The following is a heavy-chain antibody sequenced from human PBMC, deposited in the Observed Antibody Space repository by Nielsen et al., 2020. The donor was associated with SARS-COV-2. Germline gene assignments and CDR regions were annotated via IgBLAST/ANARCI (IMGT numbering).Heavy chain of an antibody. V-gene: IGHV1-46*01. CDR3: AREVSLNCTSTTCYPNWFDP. CDR2: INPSGGST. CDR1: GYTFTSYY. J-gene: IGHJ5*02. Sequence: ASVKVSCKASGYTFTSYYMHWVRQAPGQGLEWMGIINPSGGSTSYAQKFQGRVTMTRDTSTSTVYMELSSLRSEDTAVYYCAREVSLNCTSTTCYPNWFDPWGQGTLVTVSS. D-gene: IGHD2-2*01.